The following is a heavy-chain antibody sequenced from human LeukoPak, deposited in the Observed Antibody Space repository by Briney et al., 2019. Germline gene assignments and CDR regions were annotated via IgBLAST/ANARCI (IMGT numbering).Heavy chain of an antibody. CDR1: GFTFSSYA. D-gene: IGHD3-3*01. Sequence: GGSLRLSCAASGFTFSSYAMSWVRQAPGKGLEWVSAISGSGGSTYYAGSVKGRFTISRDNSKSTLYLQMNSLRAEDTAVYYCAKGGIFGGGVDYWGQGTLVTVSS. CDR3: AKGGIFGGGVDY. J-gene: IGHJ4*02. CDR2: ISGSGGST. V-gene: IGHV3-23*01.